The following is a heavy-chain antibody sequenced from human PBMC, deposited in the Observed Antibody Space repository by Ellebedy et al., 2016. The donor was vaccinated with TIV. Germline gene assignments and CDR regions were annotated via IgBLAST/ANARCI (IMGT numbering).Heavy chain of an antibody. CDR3: ARFPVGVGATCAFDI. J-gene: IGHJ3*02. CDR1: GGSISSYY. D-gene: IGHD1-26*01. V-gene: IGHV4-59*01. Sequence: SETLSLTCTVSGGSISSYYWSWIRQPPGKGLEWIGYIYYSGSTNYNPSLKSRVTISVDTSKNQFSLKLSSVTAADTAVYYCARFPVGVGATCAFDIWGQGTMVTVSS. CDR2: IYYSGST.